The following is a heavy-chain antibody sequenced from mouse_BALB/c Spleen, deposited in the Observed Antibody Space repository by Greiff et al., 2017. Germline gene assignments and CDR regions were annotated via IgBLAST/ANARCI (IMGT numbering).Heavy chain of an antibody. D-gene: IGHD1-1*01. CDR3: ARVRYYYGSSFDY. CDR2: IWAGGST. V-gene: IGHV2-9*02. J-gene: IGHJ2*01. Sequence: VKVVESGPGLVAPSQSLSITCTVSGFSLTSYGVHWVRQPPGKGLEWLGVIWAGGSTNYNSALMSRLSISKDNSKSQVFLKMNSLQTDDTAMYYCARVRYYYGSSFDYWGQGTTLTVSS. CDR1: GFSLTSYG.